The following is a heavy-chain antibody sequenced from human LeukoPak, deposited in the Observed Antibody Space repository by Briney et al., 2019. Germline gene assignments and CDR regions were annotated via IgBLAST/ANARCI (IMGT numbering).Heavy chain of an antibody. J-gene: IGHJ6*02. CDR3: ARCITGTPGGMDV. CDR1: GFTFSSYS. Sequence: GGSLRLSCAASGFTFSSYSMNWVRQAPGKGLEWVSSISSSSSYIYYADSVKGRFTISRDNAKNSLYLQMNSLRAEDTAVYYCARCITGTPGGMDVWGQGTTVTVSS. CDR2: ISSSSSYI. V-gene: IGHV3-21*01. D-gene: IGHD1-7*01.